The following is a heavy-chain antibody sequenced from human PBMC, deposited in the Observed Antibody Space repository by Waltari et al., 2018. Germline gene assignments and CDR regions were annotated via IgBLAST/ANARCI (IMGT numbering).Heavy chain of an antibody. V-gene: IGHV1-8*03. CDR2: MNPNSGNT. D-gene: IGHD1-7*01. CDR3: ALGITGTTGSIYYYYGMDV. Sequence: QVQLVQSGAEVKKPGASVTVSCQASGYTFTSFDNNWVRQGTGTGIGWRGWMNPNSGNTGYAQKFQGRVTITRNTSISTAYRELSSLRSEDTAVYYCALGITGTTGSIYYYYGMDVWGQGTTVTVSS. CDR1: GYTFTSFD. J-gene: IGHJ6*02.